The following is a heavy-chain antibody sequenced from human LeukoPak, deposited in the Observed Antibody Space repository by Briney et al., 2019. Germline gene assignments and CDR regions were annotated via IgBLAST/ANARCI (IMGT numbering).Heavy chain of an antibody. V-gene: IGHV3-30*02. CDR3: AKDLPAAYFDS. Sequence: GGSLSLSCAASGFSFSDCGMHWVRKAPGKGLEWVAFVRSDGSIKYYADSVTGRFTISRDNSKNTLYLQMGSLKPEDTAVYYCAKDLPAAYFDSWGQGTLVTVSS. CDR1: GFSFSDCG. D-gene: IGHD2-2*01. J-gene: IGHJ4*02. CDR2: VRSDGSIK.